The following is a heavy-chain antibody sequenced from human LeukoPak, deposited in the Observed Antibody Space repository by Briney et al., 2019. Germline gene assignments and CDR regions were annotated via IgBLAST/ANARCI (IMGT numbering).Heavy chain of an antibody. V-gene: IGHV3-30-3*01. D-gene: IGHD3-10*01. Sequence: GRSLRLSCAASGFTFSSYAMHWVRQAPGKGLEWVAVISYDGSNKYYAGSVKGRFTISRDDSKNTLYLQMNSLRAEDTAVYYCARGVPMVAQFDYWGQGTLVTVSS. CDR1: GFTFSSYA. CDR2: ISYDGSNK. CDR3: ARGVPMVAQFDY. J-gene: IGHJ4*02.